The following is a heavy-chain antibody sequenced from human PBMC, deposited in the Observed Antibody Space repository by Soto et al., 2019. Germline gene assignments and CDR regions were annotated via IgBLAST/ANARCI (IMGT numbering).Heavy chain of an antibody. CDR1: GFTFSSYW. V-gene: IGHV3-7*01. CDR2: IKQDGSEK. CDR3: AKGGQYYDILTGYTEYYFDY. D-gene: IGHD3-9*01. Sequence: PGGSLRLSCAASGFTFSSYWMSWVRQAPGKGLEWVANIKQDGSEKYYVDSVKGRFTISRDNAKNSLYLQMNSLRAEDTAAYYCAKGGQYYDILTGYTEYYFDYWGQGTLVTVSS. J-gene: IGHJ4*02.